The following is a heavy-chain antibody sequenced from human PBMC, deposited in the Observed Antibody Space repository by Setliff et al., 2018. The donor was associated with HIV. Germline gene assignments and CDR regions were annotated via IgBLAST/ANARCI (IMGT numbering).Heavy chain of an antibody. Sequence: SETLSLTCTVSGGSMRGYYWSWIRQPAGKGLEWIGRVYISGRTNYNPSLESRVTMSLDNSKNQFSLRLSSVTAADTAVYYCARDRGTITMTVFDLWGRGTLVTVSS. V-gene: IGHV4-4*07. J-gene: IGHJ2*01. CDR1: GGSMRGYY. D-gene: IGHD3-22*01. CDR3: ARDRGTITMTVFDL. CDR2: VYISGRT.